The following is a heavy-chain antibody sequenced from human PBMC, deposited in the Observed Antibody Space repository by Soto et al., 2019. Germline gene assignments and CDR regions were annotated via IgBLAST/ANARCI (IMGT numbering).Heavy chain of an antibody. CDR1: GFTFGDHA. J-gene: IGHJ3*02. D-gene: IGHD3-22*01. V-gene: IGHV3-49*03. Sequence: PGGSLRLSCTASGFTFGDHAMSWFRQAPGKGLEWVGFIRSKAYGGTTEYAASVKGRFTISRDDSKSIAYLQMNSLKTEDTAVYYCTRVSTMISWDAFDIWGQGTMVTVSS. CDR2: IRSKAYGGTT. CDR3: TRVSTMISWDAFDI.